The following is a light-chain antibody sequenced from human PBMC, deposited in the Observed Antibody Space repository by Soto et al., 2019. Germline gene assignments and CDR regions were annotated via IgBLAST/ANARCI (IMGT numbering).Light chain of an antibody. CDR1: SGHSSYA. CDR3: QTWGTGIVV. Sequence: QLVLTQSPSASASLGASVKLTCTLSSGHSSYAIAWHQQQPEKGPRYLMKLNSDGSHSKGDGLPDRFSGSSSGAERYLTISSLQSEDEADYYCQTWGTGIVVFGGRTKLTVL. CDR2: LNSDGSH. V-gene: IGLV4-69*01. J-gene: IGLJ2*01.